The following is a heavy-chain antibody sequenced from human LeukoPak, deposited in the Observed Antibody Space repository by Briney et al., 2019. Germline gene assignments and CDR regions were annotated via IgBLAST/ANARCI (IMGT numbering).Heavy chain of an antibody. CDR1: GFALSSYW. D-gene: IGHD1-1*01. CDR2: INNDGSAT. CDR3: AKTGNPATGDY. J-gene: IGHJ4*02. V-gene: IGHV3-74*01. Sequence: GGSLRLSCAASGFALSSYWMLWVRQVPGKGLVWVSRINNDGSATSYADSVMGRFTISRDNSKNTLYLQMNSLRAEDTAVYYCAKTGNPATGDYWGQGTLVTVSS.